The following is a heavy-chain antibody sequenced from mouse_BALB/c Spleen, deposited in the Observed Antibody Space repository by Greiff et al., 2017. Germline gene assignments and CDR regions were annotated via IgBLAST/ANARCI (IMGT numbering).Heavy chain of an antibody. D-gene: IGHD2-10*02. CDR2: ISYSGST. J-gene: IGHJ4*01. CDR1: GDSITSGY. CDR3: SRDLYGNYVGAMDY. Sequence: EVQLQESGPSLVKPSQTLSLTCSATGDSITSGYWNWIRKFPGNKLEYMGYISYSGSTYYNPSLKSRISITRDTSKNQYYLQLNSVTTEDTATYYYSRDLYGNYVGAMDYWGQGTSVTVSS. V-gene: IGHV3-8*02.